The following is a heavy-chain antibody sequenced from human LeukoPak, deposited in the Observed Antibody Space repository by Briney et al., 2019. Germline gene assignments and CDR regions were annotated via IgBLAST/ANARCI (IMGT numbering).Heavy chain of an antibody. V-gene: IGHV3-72*01. CDR2: VRNKANTYST. D-gene: IGHD3-10*01. Sequence: GGSLRLSCAASGFIFSDHHMDWVRQAPGKGLEWVGRVRNKANTYSTNYAASVRGRFSITRDDSMNSVYLQMNGLKTEDTAVYYCVRVWRGYYFDSWGQGILVTVSS. J-gene: IGHJ4*02. CDR1: GFIFSDHH. CDR3: VRVWRGYYFDS.